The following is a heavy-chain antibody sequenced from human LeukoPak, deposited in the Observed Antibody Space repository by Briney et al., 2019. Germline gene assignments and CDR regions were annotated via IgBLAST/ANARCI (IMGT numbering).Heavy chain of an antibody. V-gene: IGHV3-7*01. CDR2: INQEASRT. J-gene: IGHJ4*02. CDR3: AKYLSRAFDS. D-gene: IGHD2/OR15-2a*01. Sequence: GALRLSCAASGFTFRSYWMSWVRQAPGKGLEWLGHINQEASRTDHADSVKGRFTISRDNSRNLLYLHMSSLRAEDTAVYYCAKYLSRAFDSWGQGILVSVSS. CDR1: GFTFRSYW.